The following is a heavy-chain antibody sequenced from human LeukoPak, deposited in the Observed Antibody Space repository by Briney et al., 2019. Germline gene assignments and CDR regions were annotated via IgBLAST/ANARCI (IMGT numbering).Heavy chain of an antibody. D-gene: IGHD2-2*02. CDR1: GYTFTSYD. CDR3: ARGAVPAAIDEYFQH. J-gene: IGHJ1*01. Sequence: ASVKVSCKASGYTFTSYDINWVRQATGQGLEWMGWMNPNSGNTGYAQKFQGRVTMTRNTSISTAYMELSSLRSEDTAVYYCARGAVPAAIDEYFQHWGQGTLVTVSS. CDR2: MNPNSGNT. V-gene: IGHV1-8*01.